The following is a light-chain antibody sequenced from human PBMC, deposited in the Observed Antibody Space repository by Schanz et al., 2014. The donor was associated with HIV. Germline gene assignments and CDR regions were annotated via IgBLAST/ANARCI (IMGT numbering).Light chain of an antibody. J-gene: IGLJ2*01. CDR1: TSTIGAGYD. Sequence: QSELTQPPSVSGAPGQRVTISCTGSTSTIGAGYDVHWYQQFPGTAPKLLIYATDRRPSGVPDRFSASKSGTSASLTVSGLQAEDEADYYCAAWDVNLNGPVFGGGTKLTVL. CDR3: AAWDVNLNGPV. V-gene: IGLV1-40*01. CDR2: ATD.